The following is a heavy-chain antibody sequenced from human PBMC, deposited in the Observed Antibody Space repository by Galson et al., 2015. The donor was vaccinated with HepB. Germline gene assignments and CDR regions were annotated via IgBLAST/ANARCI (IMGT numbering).Heavy chain of an antibody. J-gene: IGHJ3*02. CDR1: GGSISSGTYY. Sequence: TLSLTCTVSGGSISSGTYYWSWIRQHPGKGLEWIGYIDKSGNTYYNPSLKSRFTMSVDTSKNQFSLRLSSVTAADTAVYYCARSFRLAYYGSGRDAFDIWGQGTMVPVSS. CDR3: ARSFRLAYYGSGRDAFDI. CDR2: IDKSGNT. V-gene: IGHV4-31*03. D-gene: IGHD3-10*01.